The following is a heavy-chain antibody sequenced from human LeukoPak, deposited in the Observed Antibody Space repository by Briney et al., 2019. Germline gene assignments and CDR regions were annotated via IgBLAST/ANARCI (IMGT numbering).Heavy chain of an antibody. V-gene: IGHV1-18*01. Sequence: GASVKVSCKASGYTFTSYGISWVRQAPGQGLEWMGWISAYNGNTNYAQKLQGRVTMTTDTSTSTAYMELRSLRSDDTAVYYCARVPTYYDILTGYWGGAFDIWGQGTMVTVSS. CDR2: ISAYNGNT. J-gene: IGHJ3*02. CDR3: ARVPTYYDILTGYWGGAFDI. D-gene: IGHD3-9*01. CDR1: GYTFTSYG.